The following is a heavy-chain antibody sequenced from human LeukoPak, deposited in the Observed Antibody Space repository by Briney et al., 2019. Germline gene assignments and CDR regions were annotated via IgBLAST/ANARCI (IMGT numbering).Heavy chain of an antibody. D-gene: IGHD2-8*01. CDR1: GFTFSSYA. Sequence: PGGSLRLSCAASGFTFSSYAMSWVRQAPGKGLEWVTAISGSGRSTYYADSVKGRLTISRDNSKNTLYLQVNSLRADGTAVYFCAKDQGLMVYAIFYMDVWGKGTTVTVSS. CDR3: AKDQGLMVYAIFYMDV. J-gene: IGHJ6*03. V-gene: IGHV3-23*01. CDR2: ISGSGRST.